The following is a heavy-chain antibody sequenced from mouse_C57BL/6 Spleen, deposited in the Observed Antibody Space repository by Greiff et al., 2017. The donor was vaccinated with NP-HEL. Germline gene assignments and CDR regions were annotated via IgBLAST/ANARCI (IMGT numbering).Heavy chain of an antibody. J-gene: IGHJ2*01. D-gene: IGHD2-2*01. V-gene: IGHV1-52*01. CDR1: GYTFTSYW. Sequence: VQLQQPGAELVRPGSSVKLSCKASGYTFTSYWMHWVKQRPIQGLEWIGNIDPSDSETHYNQKFKDKATLTVDKSSSTAYMQPSSLTSEDSAVYYCARDGYEELDYWGQGTTLTVSS. CDR2: IDPSDSET. CDR3: ARDGYEELDY.